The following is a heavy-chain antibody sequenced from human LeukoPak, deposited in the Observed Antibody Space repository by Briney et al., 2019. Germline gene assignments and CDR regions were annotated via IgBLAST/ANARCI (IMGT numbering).Heavy chain of an antibody. CDR3: ARADYGYGD. D-gene: IGHD5-18*01. CDR2: IYPDGRT. CDR1: GFIVSNNY. J-gene: IGHJ4*02. Sequence: GGSLRLSCAASGFIVSNNYMSWVRPAPGKGLEWVSVIYPDGRTYYADSVKGRFTISRDNPKNTLYLQMNSLRVEDTAVYYCARADYGYGDWGQGTLVTVSS. V-gene: IGHV3-53*01.